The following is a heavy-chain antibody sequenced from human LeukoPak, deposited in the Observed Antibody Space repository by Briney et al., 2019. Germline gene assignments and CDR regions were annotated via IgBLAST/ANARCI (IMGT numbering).Heavy chain of an antibody. J-gene: IGHJ3*02. D-gene: IGHD3-3*01. CDR3: ARRRFLEWLLGSVAFDI. CDR2: IYYSGTT. CDR1: GGSISSSSYY. Sequence: SETLSLTCTVSGGSISSSSYYWGWIRQPPGKGLEWIGSIYYSGTTYYNPSLKSRVTISVDMSKNQFSLKLSSVTAADTAPYYCARRRFLEWLLGSVAFDIWGQGTMVTVSS. V-gene: IGHV4-39*01.